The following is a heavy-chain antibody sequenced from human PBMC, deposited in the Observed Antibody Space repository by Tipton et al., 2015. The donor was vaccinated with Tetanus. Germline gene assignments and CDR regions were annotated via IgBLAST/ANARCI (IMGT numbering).Heavy chain of an antibody. V-gene: IGHV4-34*01. Sequence: GLVKPSETLSLTCAVYAGSFSGYYWTWIRQSPGKGLEWIGEINHSGGTNYRPSLKSRVTISLDTSMNRFTLKLDSVTVADTAMYYCARTAGGAGSYYKGKFYFDHWGQGTQVTVSS. CDR2: INHSGGT. CDR3: ARTAGGAGSYYKGKFYFDH. CDR1: AGSFSGYY. J-gene: IGHJ4*02. D-gene: IGHD3-10*01.